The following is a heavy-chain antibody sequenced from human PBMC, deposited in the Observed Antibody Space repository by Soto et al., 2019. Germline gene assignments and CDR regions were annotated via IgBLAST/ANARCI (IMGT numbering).Heavy chain of an antibody. Sequence: PSETLSLTCNVSGGSISSSRSYWAWFRQPPGKELEWIANIFYAGNTYYNPSLKSRVTVSVDTSKNQFSLKLDSVTAADTAVYYCARSPPRVTTRSAFDYWGQGTLVTVSS. CDR2: IFYAGNT. J-gene: IGHJ4*02. D-gene: IGHD4-4*01. V-gene: IGHV4-39*01. CDR3: ARSPPRVTTRSAFDY. CDR1: GGSISSSRSY.